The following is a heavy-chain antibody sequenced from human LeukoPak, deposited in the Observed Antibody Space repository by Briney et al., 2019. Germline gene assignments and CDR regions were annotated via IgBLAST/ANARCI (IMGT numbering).Heavy chain of an antibody. Sequence: GGALRLSCAASGFTFSRYAMSWVRPAPGQGLEWVSTISAGGDNTYYADSVKGRFTISRDNSKNTLYVQMNSLRAEDTAVYFCAKLVVVASTPFDFWGQGTLVTVSS. V-gene: IGHV3-23*01. J-gene: IGHJ4*02. CDR1: GFTFSRYA. CDR3: AKLVVVASTPFDF. D-gene: IGHD2-15*01. CDR2: ISAGGDNT.